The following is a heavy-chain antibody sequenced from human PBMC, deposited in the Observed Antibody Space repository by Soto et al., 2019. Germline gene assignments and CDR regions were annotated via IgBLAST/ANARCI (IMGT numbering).Heavy chain of an antibody. V-gene: IGHV1-69*02. CDR1: GGTFSSYT. CDR2: IIPILGLA. J-gene: IGHJ5*02. CDR3: ANPPRS. Sequence: QVQLVQSGAEVKKPGSSVKVSCKASGGTFSSYTISWVRQAPGQGLEWMGRIIPILGLANYAQKFQGRVTITADKSTGTAYMALSSLRSEDTAVDYCANPPRSWGQGTLVTVSS.